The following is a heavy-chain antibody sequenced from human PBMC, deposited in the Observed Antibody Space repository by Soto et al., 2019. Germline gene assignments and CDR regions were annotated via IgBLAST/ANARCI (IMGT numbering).Heavy chain of an antibody. CDR1: GGSISSYF. Sequence: SETLSLTCSVSGGSISSYFWSWIRQPPGKGLEWIGYIFYSGRSGSTNYNPSLKSRVTISVDTSKNQFSLKLSSVTAADTAVYYCARTALGWFDPWGQGTLVTVSS. V-gene: IGHV4-59*01. D-gene: IGHD2-21*02. CDR3: ARTALGWFDP. CDR2: IFYSGRSGST. J-gene: IGHJ5*02.